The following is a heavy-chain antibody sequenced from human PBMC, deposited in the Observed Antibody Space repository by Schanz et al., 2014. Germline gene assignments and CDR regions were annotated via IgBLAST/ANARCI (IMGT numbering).Heavy chain of an antibody. CDR1: GYTFTDYY. Sequence: QVQLVQSGAEVKKPGASVKVSCKASGYTFTDYYIHWVRQAPGQGPQWMGRISPLLGVANYAQEFQGRLTITADTSTSTAYMELSSLRSEDTAVYYCATCSGGTCHAKPVLDNWGQGTLVTVSS. CDR2: ISPLLGVA. J-gene: IGHJ4*02. V-gene: IGHV1-69*09. CDR3: ATCSGGTCHAKPVLDN. D-gene: IGHD2-15*01.